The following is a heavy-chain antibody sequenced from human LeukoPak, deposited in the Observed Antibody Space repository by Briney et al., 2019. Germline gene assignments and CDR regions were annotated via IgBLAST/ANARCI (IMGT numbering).Heavy chain of an antibody. CDR2: ISSSSSYI. Sequence: GGSLRLSCSASGFTFSSYSMNWVRQAPGKGLEWVSSISSSSSYIYYADSVKGRFTISRDNVKSSLYLQMNSLRAEDTAVYYCASAPRYYYYYMDVWGKGTTVTVSS. CDR1: GFTFSSYS. CDR3: ASAPRYYYYYMDV. J-gene: IGHJ6*03. V-gene: IGHV3-21*01.